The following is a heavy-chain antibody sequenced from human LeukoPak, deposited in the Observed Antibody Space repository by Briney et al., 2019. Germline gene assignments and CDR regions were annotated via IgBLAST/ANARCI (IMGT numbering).Heavy chain of an antibody. Sequence: PSETLSLTCTVSGGSISSYYWSWIRQPPGKGLEWIGYIYYSGSTNYNPSLTSRGTISVDTSKNQFSLKLSSVTAADTAVYYCARGPYVAGLWGQGTLVTVSS. CDR2: IYYSGST. CDR1: GGSISSYY. D-gene: IGHD6-19*01. CDR3: ARGPYVAGL. V-gene: IGHV4-59*01. J-gene: IGHJ4*02.